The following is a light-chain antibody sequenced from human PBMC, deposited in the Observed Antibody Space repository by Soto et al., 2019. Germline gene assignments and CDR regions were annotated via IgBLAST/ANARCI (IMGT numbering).Light chain of an antibody. CDR1: SGHSSYI. V-gene: IGLV4-60*03. CDR2: LEGSGGY. J-gene: IGLJ3*02. CDR3: ETSASNTRV. Sequence: QSVLTQSSSASGSLGSSVKLTCTLTSGHSSYIIEWHQQQPGKGPQYLMKLEGSGGYNKGSGVPDRFSGYSDGADRYLTISSLHSEDEADYCCETSASNTRVFGGGTKLTVL.